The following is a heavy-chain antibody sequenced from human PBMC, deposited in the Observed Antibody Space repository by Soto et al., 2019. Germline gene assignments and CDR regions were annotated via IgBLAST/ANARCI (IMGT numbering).Heavy chain of an antibody. Sequence: PGGSLRLSCAASAFTFSSYNMNWVRQAPGKGLEWVSSISSSSSYIYYADAVKGRFTISRDNAKNSLYLQMNSLRAEDTAVYYCARDYFVYCGGEGRRSYYYGMDVWGQGTTVTVSS. J-gene: IGHJ6*02. V-gene: IGHV3-21*01. CDR1: AFTFSSYN. CDR3: ARDYFVYCGGEGRRSYYYGMDV. D-gene: IGHD2-21*01. CDR2: ISSSSSYI.